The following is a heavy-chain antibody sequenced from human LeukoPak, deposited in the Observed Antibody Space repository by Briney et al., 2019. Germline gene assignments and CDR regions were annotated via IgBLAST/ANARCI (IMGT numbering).Heavy chain of an antibody. CDR1: GFTFSSYA. J-gene: IGHJ5*02. Sequence: GGSLRLSCAVSGFTFSSYAMHWVRQAPGKGLEWVAVISYDGSNKYYADSVKGRFTISRDNSKNTLYLQMNSLRAEDTAVYYCARELMMCWFDPWGQGTLVTVSS. D-gene: IGHD3-16*01. CDR3: ARELMMCWFDP. V-gene: IGHV3-30*01. CDR2: ISYDGSNK.